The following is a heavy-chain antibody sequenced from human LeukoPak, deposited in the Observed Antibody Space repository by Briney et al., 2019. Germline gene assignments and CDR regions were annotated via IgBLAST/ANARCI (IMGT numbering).Heavy chain of an antibody. J-gene: IGHJ4*02. V-gene: IGHV3-49*03. CDR2: IRSKAYGGTA. CDR1: GFTFGDYA. D-gene: IGHD5-24*01. Sequence: GGSLRLSCTASGFTFGDYAMSWFRQAPGKGLEWVGFIRSKAYGGTAEYAASVKGRFTISRDDSKSIAYLQMNSLKTEDTAVYYCTQMAGYNVDYWGQGTLVTVSS. CDR3: TQMAGYNVDY.